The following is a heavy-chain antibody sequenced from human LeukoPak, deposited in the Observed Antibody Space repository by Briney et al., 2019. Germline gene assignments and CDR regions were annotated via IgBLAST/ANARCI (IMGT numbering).Heavy chain of an antibody. J-gene: IGHJ6*03. CDR2: IYYSGST. V-gene: IGHV4-59*08. Sequence: PSETLSLTCTVSGGSISSYYWSWIRQPPGKGLEWIGYIYYSGSTNYNPSLKSRVTISVDTSKNQFSLKLSSVTAADTAVYYCARQYYYYYMDVWGKGNTVTVSS. CDR1: GGSISSYY. CDR3: ARQYYYYYMDV.